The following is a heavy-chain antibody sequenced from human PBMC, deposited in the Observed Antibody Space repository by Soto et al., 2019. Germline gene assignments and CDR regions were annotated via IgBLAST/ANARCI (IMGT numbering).Heavy chain of an antibody. CDR1: GFTFSSYA. CDR3: ARRSSSWYFDY. V-gene: IGHV3-23*01. J-gene: IGHJ4*02. D-gene: IGHD6-13*01. CDR2: ISGSDGST. Sequence: GGSLRLSCAASGFTFSSYAMNWVRQAPGKGLEWVSVISGSDGSTYYAESVKGRFTISRDNSKNKLNLQMNNLRAEDSAVYYCARRSSSWYFDYWGQGTLVTVSS.